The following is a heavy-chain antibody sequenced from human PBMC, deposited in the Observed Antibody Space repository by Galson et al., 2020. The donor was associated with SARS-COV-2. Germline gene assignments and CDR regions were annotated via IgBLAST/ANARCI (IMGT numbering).Heavy chain of an antibody. V-gene: IGHV3-11*01. J-gene: IGHJ6*02. D-gene: IGHD3-10*01. CDR2: ISSSGSTI. CDR3: ARTPAGLYYYYGMDV. Sequence: NSGGSLRLSCAASGFTFSDYYMSWIRQAPGKGLEWVSYISSSGSTIYYADSVKGRFTISRDNAKNSLYLQMNSLRAEDTAVYYCARTPAGLYYYYGMDVWGQGTTVTVSS. CDR1: GFTFSDYY.